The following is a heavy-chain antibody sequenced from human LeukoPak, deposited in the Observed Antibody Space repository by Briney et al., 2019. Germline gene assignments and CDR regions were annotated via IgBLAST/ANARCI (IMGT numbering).Heavy chain of an antibody. Sequence: GASVKVSCKSSGDTPHSHAISWVRQAPGQGLEWMGRIFPAFGTANYAQKFQGRVTITADKSTRTAYMEMSSLRSEDAAVYYCARDYNWNFANSSPFDYWGQGTLVTVSS. D-gene: IGHD1-7*01. J-gene: IGHJ4*02. CDR3: ARDYNWNFANSSPFDY. CDR1: GDTPHSHA. CDR2: IFPAFGTA. V-gene: IGHV1-69*06.